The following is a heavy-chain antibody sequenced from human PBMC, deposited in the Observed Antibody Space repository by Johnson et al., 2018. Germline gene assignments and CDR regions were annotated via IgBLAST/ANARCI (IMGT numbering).Heavy chain of an antibody. V-gene: IGHV3-49*03. CDR2: IRSQAYGGTT. J-gene: IGHJ1*01. CDR1: GFTSGDYA. CDR3: SRVRSRNAAEYFQH. Sequence: EVQLVETGGGLVQPGRSLRLSCTASGFTSGDYAMSWFRQAPGKGLEWLCFIRSQAYGGTTEYAAAVKGRFTISRDDSKSIAYRQMNSLKTEDTAVYYCSRVRSRNAAEYFQHWGQGTLVTVSS.